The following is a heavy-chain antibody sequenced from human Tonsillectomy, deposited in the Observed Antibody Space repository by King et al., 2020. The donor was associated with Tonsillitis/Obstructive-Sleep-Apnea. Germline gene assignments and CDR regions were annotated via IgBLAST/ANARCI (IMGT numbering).Heavy chain of an antibody. D-gene: IGHD3-22*01. CDR3: ARVNYDSSGYYDGFDY. CDR1: GYTFTSYG. Sequence: QLVQSGAEVKKSGASVKVSCKASGYTFTSYGISWVRQAPGQGLEWMGWISAYNGDTNYAQKIQGRVTMTTDISTSTAYMELRSLRSDDTAVYYCARVNYDSSGYYDGFDYWGQGTLVTVSS. V-gene: IGHV1-18*01. J-gene: IGHJ4*02. CDR2: ISAYNGDT.